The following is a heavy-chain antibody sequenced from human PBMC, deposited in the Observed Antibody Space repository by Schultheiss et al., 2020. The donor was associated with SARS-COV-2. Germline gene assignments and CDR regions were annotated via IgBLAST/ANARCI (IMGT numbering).Heavy chain of an antibody. CDR1: GFTVSSNY. CDR3: ARDGEATGYYFDY. J-gene: IGHJ4*02. CDR2: ISYDGSNK. V-gene: IGHV3-30*03. Sequence: GGSLRLSCAASGFTVSSNYMSWVRQAPGKGLEWVAVISYDGSNKYYADSVKGRFTISRDNSKNTLYLQMNSLRAEDTAVYYCARDGEATGYYFDYWGQGTLVTVSS. D-gene: IGHD5-12*01.